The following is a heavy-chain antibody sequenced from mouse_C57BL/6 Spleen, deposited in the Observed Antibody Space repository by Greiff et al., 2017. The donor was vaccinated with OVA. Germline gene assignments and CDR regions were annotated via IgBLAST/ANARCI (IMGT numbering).Heavy chain of an antibody. CDR3: ARDRGGNYGVLFAY. J-gene: IGHJ3*01. D-gene: IGHD2-1*01. CDR1: GFTFSSYA. CDR2: ISDGGSYT. Sequence: EVQGVESGGGLVKPGGSLKLSCAASGFTFSSYAMSWVRQTPEKRLEWVATISDGGSYTYYPDNVKGRFTISRDNAKNNLYLQMSHLKSEDTAMYYCARDRGGNYGVLFAYWGQGTLVTVSA. V-gene: IGHV5-4*01.